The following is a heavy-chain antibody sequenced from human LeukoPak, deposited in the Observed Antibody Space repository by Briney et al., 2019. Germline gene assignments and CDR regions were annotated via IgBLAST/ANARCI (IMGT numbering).Heavy chain of an antibody. CDR2: IYYSGST. CDR3: ATYSSDWYSLDY. V-gene: IGHV4-59*01. Sequence: SETLSLTCTVSGGSISSYYWSGIRQPPGKGLEWIGYIYYSGSTNYNPSLKSRVTLSIDTSKNQFSLKLSSVTAADTAVYYCATYSSDWYSLDYWGQGNLVTVSS. J-gene: IGHJ4*02. D-gene: IGHD6-19*01. CDR1: GGSISSYY.